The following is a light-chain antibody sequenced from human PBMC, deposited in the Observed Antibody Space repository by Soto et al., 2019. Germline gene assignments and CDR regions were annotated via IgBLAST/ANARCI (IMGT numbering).Light chain of an antibody. J-gene: IGKJ5*01. Sequence: EIVMTQSPATLSVSPGERATLSCRASESVSSNLPWYQQKPGQAPRLLIYGASTRATGIPARFSGSGSGTEFTLTISSLQSEDFAAYYCQQYSNWPPITFGQGTRLEIK. CDR2: GAS. V-gene: IGKV3-15*01. CDR3: QQYSNWPPIT. CDR1: ESVSSN.